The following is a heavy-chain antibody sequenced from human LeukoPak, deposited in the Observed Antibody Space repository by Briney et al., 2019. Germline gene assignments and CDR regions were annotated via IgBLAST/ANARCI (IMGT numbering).Heavy chain of an antibody. D-gene: IGHD4-17*01. J-gene: IGHJ4*02. V-gene: IGHV1-46*01. CDR3: ARNPVTTKYSDY. CDR1: GYTFTSYY. CDR2: INPSGGST. Sequence: ASVKVSCKASGYTFTSYYMHWVRQAPGQGLEWMGIINPSGGSTRYAQKFQGRVTMTRDTSTSTVYMELSSLRSEDTAVYYCARNPVTTKYSDYWGQGTLVTASS.